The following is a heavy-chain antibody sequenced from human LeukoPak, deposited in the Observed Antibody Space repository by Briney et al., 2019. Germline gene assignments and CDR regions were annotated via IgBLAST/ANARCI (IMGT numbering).Heavy chain of an antibody. Sequence: SETLSLTCTVSGGSISSYYWSWIRQAPGKGVEGIGSIYYSGSTYYNPCLKSRVTISRDTANNQFSLKLRSVTAADTAVYYCARDALGSSRVGAFDYWGPGTLVTVSS. CDR3: ARDALGSSRVGAFDY. V-gene: IGHV4-59*12. D-gene: IGHD1-26*01. J-gene: IGHJ4*02. CDR1: GGSISSYY. CDR2: IYYSGST.